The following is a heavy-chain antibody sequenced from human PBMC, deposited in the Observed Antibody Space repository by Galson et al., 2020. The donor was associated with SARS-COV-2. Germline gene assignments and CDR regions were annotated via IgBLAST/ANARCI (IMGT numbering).Heavy chain of an antibody. J-gene: IGHJ4*02. V-gene: IGHV3-48*03. CDR1: GFTFSSYE. D-gene: IGHD2-15*01. CDR3: ARLRGGGYFYS. Sequence: GESLKISCAASGFTFSSYEMNWVRQAPGKGLEWVSYISSSGSTIYYADSVKRRFTISRDNAKNALYLQMNSLRAEDTAVYFCARLRGGGYFYSWGKGSLVIVSS. CDR2: ISSSGSTI.